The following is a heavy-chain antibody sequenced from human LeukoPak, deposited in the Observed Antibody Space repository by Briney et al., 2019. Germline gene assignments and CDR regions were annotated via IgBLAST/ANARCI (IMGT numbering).Heavy chain of an antibody. Sequence: GGSLRLSCAASGFTFDDYAMHWVRHAPGKGLEWVSLISGGGGSTYYADSVKGRFTISRDNSKNSLYLLMNSLRTEDTALYYCAKDEISSPYYYFGMDVWGQGTTVTV. CDR1: GFTFDDYA. V-gene: IGHV3-43*02. D-gene: IGHD3-16*01. CDR2: ISGGGGST. CDR3: AKDEISSPYYYFGMDV. J-gene: IGHJ6*02.